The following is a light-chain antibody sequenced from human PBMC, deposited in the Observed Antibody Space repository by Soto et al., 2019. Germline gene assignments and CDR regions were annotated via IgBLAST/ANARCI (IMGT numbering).Light chain of an antibody. J-gene: IGKJ2*01. CDR2: DAS. V-gene: IGKV3-11*01. Sequence: EIVLTQSPATLSLSPGERATLSCRASQSVSSYLAWYQQKPGQAPRLLIYDASNRATGIPARFSGSGSGTDFTLPSSSLVPEDFAVYYCQQRSNWPMYPFGQGTKLEIK. CDR1: QSVSSY. CDR3: QQRSNWPMYP.